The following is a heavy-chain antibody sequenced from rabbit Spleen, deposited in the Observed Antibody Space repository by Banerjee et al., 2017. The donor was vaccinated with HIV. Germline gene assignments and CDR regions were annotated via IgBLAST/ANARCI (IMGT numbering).Heavy chain of an antibody. J-gene: IGHJ4*01. CDR2: IYGGSSGST. CDR1: GFTISNSYY. V-gene: IGHV1S40*01. Sequence: QQLEESGGGLVKPGASLTLTCTASGFTISNSYYMCWVRQAPGKGLEWIACIYGGSSGSTYYANWAKGRFTISKISSTTVTLQMTSLTAADTATYFCARETSSGWGVVSFYFNLWGPGTLVTVS. D-gene: IGHD4-1*01. CDR3: ARETSSGWGVVSFYFNL.